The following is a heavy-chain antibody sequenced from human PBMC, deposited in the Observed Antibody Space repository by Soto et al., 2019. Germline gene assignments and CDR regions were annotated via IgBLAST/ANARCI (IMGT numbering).Heavy chain of an antibody. J-gene: IGHJ6*02. CDR1: GFTLIDHY. CDR2: TRNKANSYTT. CDR3: ARGAGELQKLGGYYYGLDV. D-gene: IGHD7-27*01. V-gene: IGHV3-72*01. Sequence: EVQLVESGGGLVQPGGSMRLSCAASGFTLIDHYMDWVRQAPGKGLEWVGRTRNKANSYTTEYAASVKGRFTISRDDSENSLYVQMNSLKTEDTAVYYCARGAGELQKLGGYYYGLDVWGLGTTVTVSS.